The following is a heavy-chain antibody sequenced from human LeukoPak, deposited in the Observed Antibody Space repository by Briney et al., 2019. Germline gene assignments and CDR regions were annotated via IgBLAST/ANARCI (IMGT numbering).Heavy chain of an antibody. D-gene: IGHD3-3*01. CDR2: INHSGST. CDR3: ARGRVFWSGYYVDY. CDR1: GGSFSGYY. J-gene: IGHJ4*02. V-gene: IGHV4-34*01. Sequence: SETLSLTCAVYGGSFSGYYWSWIRQPPGKGLEWIGEINHSGSTNYNPSLKSRVTISVDTSKNQFSLKLSSVTAADTAVYYCARGRVFWSGYYVDYWGQGTLVIVSS.